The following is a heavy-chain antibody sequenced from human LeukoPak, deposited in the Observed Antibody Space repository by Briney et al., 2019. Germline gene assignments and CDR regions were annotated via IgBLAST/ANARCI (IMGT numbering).Heavy chain of an antibody. V-gene: IGHV3-23*01. CDR2: ISGSGGST. J-gene: IGHJ4*02. Sequence: GGSLRLSCAASGFTFSSYAMSWVRQAPGKGLEWVSAISGSGGSTYYADSVKGRFTISRDNAKNSLYLQMNSLRAEDTAVYYCARDVVSGGYWGQGTLVTVSS. CDR1: GFTFSSYA. CDR3: ARDVVSGGY. D-gene: IGHD2-2*01.